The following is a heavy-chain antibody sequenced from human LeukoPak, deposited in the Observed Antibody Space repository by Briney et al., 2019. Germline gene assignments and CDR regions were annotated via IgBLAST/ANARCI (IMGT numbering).Heavy chain of an antibody. CDR1: GYTFTNSG. Sequence: GASVKVSCKASGYTFTNSGINWVRQAPGQGLEWMALIHPNSGDTYYAQKFRGRVTMTRDTSISTAYMELNRLTSDDTAVYYCARDYSGSYTHWAQGTLVTISS. D-gene: IGHD1-26*01. CDR2: IHPNSGDT. J-gene: IGHJ4*02. CDR3: ARDYSGSYTH. V-gene: IGHV1-2*06.